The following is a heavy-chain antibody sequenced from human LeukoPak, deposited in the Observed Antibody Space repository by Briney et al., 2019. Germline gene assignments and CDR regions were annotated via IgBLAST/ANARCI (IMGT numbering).Heavy chain of an antibody. Sequence: GSLRLSCAASGFTVSSNYMSWVRQAPGKGLEWSGYIYYSGSTNYNPSLKSRVTISVDTSKNQFSLKLSSVTAADTAVYYCARDRDGSYYFDYWGQGTLVTVSS. CDR3: ARDRDGSYYFDY. CDR1: GFTVSSNY. V-gene: IGHV4-59*02. D-gene: IGHD1-26*01. J-gene: IGHJ4*02. CDR2: IYYSGST.